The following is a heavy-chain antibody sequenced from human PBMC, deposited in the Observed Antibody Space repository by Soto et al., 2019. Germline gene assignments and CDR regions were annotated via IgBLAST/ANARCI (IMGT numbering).Heavy chain of an antibody. CDR1: GGSINSYY. V-gene: IGHV4-59*12. CDR3: QMVRGGLSPMDV. D-gene: IGHD3-10*01. J-gene: IGHJ6*02. CDR2: IDYSAAT. Sequence: SETLSLTCAVSGGSINSYYWCWFRHPPPGEGLWWIGIIDYSAATKNNPSLKSRVTMSVDTSKNHFSLTLRSVTAADTAVYYCQMVRGGLSPMDVWGQGTKVTVSS.